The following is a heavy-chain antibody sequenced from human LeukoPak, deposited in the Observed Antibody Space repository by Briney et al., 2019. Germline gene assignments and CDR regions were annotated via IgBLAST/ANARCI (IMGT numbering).Heavy chain of an antibody. Sequence: PGGSLRLSCAASGFTFSSYAMSWVRQAPGEGLEWVGNIKQDGNEKHYVDSVRGRFTISRDNAKDSLFLSMNSLRVDDTAVYYCARDRLGTGSHDYWGQGALVTVSS. V-gene: IGHV3-7*01. D-gene: IGHD7-27*01. J-gene: IGHJ4*02. CDR3: ARDRLGTGSHDY. CDR2: IKQDGNEK. CDR1: GFTFSSYA.